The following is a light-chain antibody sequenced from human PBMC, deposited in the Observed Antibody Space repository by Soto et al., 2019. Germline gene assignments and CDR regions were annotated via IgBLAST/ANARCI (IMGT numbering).Light chain of an antibody. CDR2: GAS. CDR3: XQYGSSPWT. V-gene: IGKV3-20*01. Sequence: ETVLTQSPGTLSLSPGERATLSCRASQTIRSNYLAWYRQTPGQAPRLLIYGASNRATGIADRFSGSGSGTDFTLIISRLEPEDFALYXCXQYGSSPWTFGQGTKVEIK. CDR1: QTIRSNY. J-gene: IGKJ1*01.